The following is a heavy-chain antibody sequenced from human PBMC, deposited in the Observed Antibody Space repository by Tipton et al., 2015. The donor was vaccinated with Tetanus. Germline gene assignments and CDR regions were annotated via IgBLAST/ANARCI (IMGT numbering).Heavy chain of an antibody. CDR1: GFSFSTYG. D-gene: IGHD3/OR15-3a*01. V-gene: IGHV3-30*18. Sequence: SLRLSCAAPGFSFSTYGMHWVRQAPGKGLEWVAVISYDGGNKFYADSVQGRFTISRDNSKNTFYLEMHSLRSEDTAVYFCAKDDSGLAQRGGFYFDSWGQGTLVTVSS. J-gene: IGHJ4*02. CDR2: ISYDGGNK. CDR3: AKDDSGLAQRGGFYFDS.